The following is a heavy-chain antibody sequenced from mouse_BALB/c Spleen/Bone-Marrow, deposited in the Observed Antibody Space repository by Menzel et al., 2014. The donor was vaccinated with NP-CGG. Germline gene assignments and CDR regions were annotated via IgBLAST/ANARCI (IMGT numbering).Heavy chain of an antibody. Sequence: EVQLQESGPELVKPGASVKMSCKASGYTFTSYVMHWVKQKPGQGLEWIGYINPYNDGTKYNEKFKGKATLTSDKSSSTAYMELSSLTSEDSAVYYCARPGGNYVLYATDYWGQGTSVTVSS. J-gene: IGHJ4*01. V-gene: IGHV1-14*01. CDR1: GYTFTSYV. D-gene: IGHD2-1*01. CDR2: INPYNDGT. CDR3: ARPGGNYVLYATDY.